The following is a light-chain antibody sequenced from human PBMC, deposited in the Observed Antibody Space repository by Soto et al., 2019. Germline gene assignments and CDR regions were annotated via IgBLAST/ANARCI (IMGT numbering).Light chain of an antibody. Sequence: DIQMTQSPSTLSGSVGDRVTITCRASQSISSWLAWYQQKPGKAPKLLIYKASNLESGVPSRLSGSGSGTEFTLTISSLQPDDFATYYCQQYNNLWTFGQGTKVDIK. CDR3: QQYNNLWT. V-gene: IGKV1-5*03. CDR2: KAS. J-gene: IGKJ1*01. CDR1: QSISSW.